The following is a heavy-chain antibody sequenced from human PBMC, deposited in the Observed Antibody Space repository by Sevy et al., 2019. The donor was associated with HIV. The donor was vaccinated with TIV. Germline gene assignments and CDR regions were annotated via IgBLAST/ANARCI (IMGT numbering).Heavy chain of an antibody. CDR2: ISFNGIT. Sequence: SETLSLTCTVSGGSVSSGDYNWNWIRQPPGKGLEWVGYISFNGITYFNPSLESRLAMSLDTSKNQFSMKLRSVTAADTAVYFCARYAPLGGYSDYDHAFEIWGQGTMVTVSS. V-gene: IGHV4-30-4*01. CDR1: GGSVSSGDYN. J-gene: IGHJ3*02. D-gene: IGHD5-12*01. CDR3: ARYAPLGGYSDYDHAFEI.